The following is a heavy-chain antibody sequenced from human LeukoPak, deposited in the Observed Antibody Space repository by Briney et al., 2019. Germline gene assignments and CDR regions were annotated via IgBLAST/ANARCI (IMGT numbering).Heavy chain of an antibody. D-gene: IGHD3-3*01. CDR3: AREEGGDFLRTTWFDP. Sequence: SQTLSLTCTVSGGSISSGSYYWSWIRQPAGKGLEWIGRIYTSGSTNYNPSLKSRVTISVDTSKNQSSLKLSSVTAADTAVYYCAREEGGDFLRTTWFDPWGQGTLVTVSS. V-gene: IGHV4-61*02. CDR1: GGSISSGSYY. CDR2: IYTSGST. J-gene: IGHJ5*02.